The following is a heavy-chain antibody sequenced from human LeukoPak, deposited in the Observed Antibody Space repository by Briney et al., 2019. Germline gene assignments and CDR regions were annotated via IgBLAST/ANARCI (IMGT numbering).Heavy chain of an antibody. CDR1: DYTFTSYG. V-gene: IGHV1-18*01. Sequence: ASVKVSCKASDYTFTSYGISWVRQAPGQGLEWMGWVSAYNGHTSYAQKFQGRLSLTRDMSTSTDYMELSSLRSEDTAVYYCARDNSVGDTAWWFDPWGQGTLVTVSS. J-gene: IGHJ5*02. CDR3: ARDNSVGDTAWWFDP. D-gene: IGHD1-26*01. CDR2: VSAYNGHT.